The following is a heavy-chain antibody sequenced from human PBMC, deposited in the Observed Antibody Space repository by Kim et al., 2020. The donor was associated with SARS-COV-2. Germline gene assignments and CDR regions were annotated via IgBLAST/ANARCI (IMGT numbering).Heavy chain of an antibody. Sequence: GGSLRLSCAASGFTFNSYAMSWLRQAPGKGLEWVSVIRSSGGTSYFADSVKGRFTVSSDSSKNTDHLQMNTLTPETTAVYYCAKRADDTVSIDYWSQGT. CDR2: IRSSGGTS. J-gene: IGHJ4*02. D-gene: IGHD3-22*01. CDR3: AKRADDTVSIDY. V-gene: IGHV3-23*01. CDR1: GFTFNSYA.